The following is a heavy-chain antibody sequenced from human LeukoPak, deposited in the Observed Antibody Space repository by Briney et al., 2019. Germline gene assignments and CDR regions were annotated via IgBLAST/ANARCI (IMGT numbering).Heavy chain of an antibody. V-gene: IGHV5-51*01. CDR3: ARPACPGTTCWFDP. CDR2: IYPGDSDT. D-gene: IGHD1-7*01. J-gene: IGHJ5*02. CDR1: GYSINNYW. Sequence: GESLQISCQGSGYSINNYWIGWVRQMPGKGLEWMGIIYPGDSDTRYSPSFQDQVTISADKSISTAYLQWSSLKASDTAMYYCARPACPGTTCWFDPWGQGTLVTVSS.